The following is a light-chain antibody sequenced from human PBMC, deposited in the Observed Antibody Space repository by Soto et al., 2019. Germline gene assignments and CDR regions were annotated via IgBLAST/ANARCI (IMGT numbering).Light chain of an antibody. CDR3: QQYGSSPPIT. CDR2: GAS. Sequence: EIVLTQSPGTLSLSPGERATLSCRASQSVSSSYLAWYQQTPGQAPRLLIYGASSRATGIPDRFSGSGSGTDSTLTISRLEPEDFAVYYCQQYGSSPPITFAQGTRLEIK. CDR1: QSVSSSY. V-gene: IGKV3-20*01. J-gene: IGKJ5*01.